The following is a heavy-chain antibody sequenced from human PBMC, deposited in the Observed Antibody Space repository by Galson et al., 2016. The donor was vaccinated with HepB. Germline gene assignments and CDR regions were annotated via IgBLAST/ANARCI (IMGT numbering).Heavy chain of an antibody. V-gene: IGHV5-51*01. D-gene: IGHD2-21*01. CDR1: GYIFSTYW. Sequence: QSGAEVKKPGESLTISCKGSGYIFSTYWIGWVRQMPGKGLECMGIIYPGDSDTRYSPSFQGQVTISADKSNNIAYIHWSSLKASDGATYYCTRFGYCGGGECKGAGGDYWGQGTLVSVSS. CDR2: IYPGDSDT. J-gene: IGHJ4*02. CDR3: TRFGYCGGGECKGAGGDY.